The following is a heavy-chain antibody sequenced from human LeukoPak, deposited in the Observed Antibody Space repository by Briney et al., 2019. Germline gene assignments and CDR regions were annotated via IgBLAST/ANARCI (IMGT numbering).Heavy chain of an antibody. Sequence: SETLSLTRTVSGASINTYFWSWFRQPAGKGLEWIGRIHASGTTNYNPSLKSRVSMSIDVSKNQFSLKLSSVTAADTAVYYCARVGTRAKQHLDYWGQGTLVTVSS. CDR3: ARVGTRAKQHLDY. D-gene: IGHD6-13*01. J-gene: IGHJ4*02. V-gene: IGHV4-4*07. CDR2: IHASGTT. CDR1: GASINTYF.